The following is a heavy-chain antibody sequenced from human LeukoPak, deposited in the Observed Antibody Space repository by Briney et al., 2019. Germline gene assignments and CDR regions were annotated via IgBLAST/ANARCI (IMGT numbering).Heavy chain of an antibody. D-gene: IGHD5-18*01. V-gene: IGHV3-33*01. CDR3: AREIQTAMVTNYYYGMDL. Sequence: PGGSLRLSCAASGFTFSSYGMHWVRQAPGKGLEWVAVIWYDGSNKYYADSVKGRFTTSRDNSKNTLYLQMNSLRAEDTAVYYCAREIQTAMVTNYYYGMDLWGQGTTVTVSS. CDR2: IWYDGSNK. J-gene: IGHJ6*02. CDR1: GFTFSSYG.